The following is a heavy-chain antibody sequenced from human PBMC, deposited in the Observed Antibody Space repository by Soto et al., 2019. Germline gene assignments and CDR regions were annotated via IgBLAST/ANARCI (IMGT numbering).Heavy chain of an antibody. V-gene: IGHV3-23*01. D-gene: IGHD2-15*01. CDR3: GVSGYCSGGSCYSYYYYGMDV. Sequence: GGSLRLSCAASGFTFSSYAMSWVRQAPGKGLEWVSAISGSGGSTYYADSVKGRFTISRDNSKNTLYLQMNSLRAEDTAVYFSGVSGYCSGGSCYSYYYYGMDVWGQGTTVTVSS. CDR2: ISGSGGST. CDR1: GFTFSSYA. J-gene: IGHJ6*02.